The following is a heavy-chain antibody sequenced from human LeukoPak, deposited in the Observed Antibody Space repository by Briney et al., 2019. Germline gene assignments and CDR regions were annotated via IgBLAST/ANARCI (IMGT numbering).Heavy chain of an antibody. CDR2: IYHSGST. CDR3: ARLYGDYHNWFDP. CDR1: GGSISSGGYS. V-gene: IGHV4-30-2*01. D-gene: IGHD4-17*01. J-gene: IGHJ5*02. Sequence: PSETLSLTCAVSGGSISSGGYSWSWRRQPPGKGLEWIGYIYHSGSTYYNPSLKSRVTISVDRSKNQFSLKLSSVTAADTAVYYCARLYGDYHNWFDPWGQGTLVTVSS.